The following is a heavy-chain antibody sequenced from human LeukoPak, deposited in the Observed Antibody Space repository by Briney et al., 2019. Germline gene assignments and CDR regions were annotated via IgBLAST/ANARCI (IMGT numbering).Heavy chain of an antibody. CDR1: GGSFSGYY. D-gene: IGHD5-18*01. CDR2: INHSGST. J-gene: IGHJ5*02. Sequence: SETLSLTCAVYGGSFSGYYWSWIRQPPGKGLEWIGEINHSGSTNYNPSLKSRVTISVDTSKNQFSLKLSSVTAADTAVYYRARGGGYSYGYDWFDPWGQGTLVTVSS. CDR3: ARGGGYSYGYDWFDP. V-gene: IGHV4-34*01.